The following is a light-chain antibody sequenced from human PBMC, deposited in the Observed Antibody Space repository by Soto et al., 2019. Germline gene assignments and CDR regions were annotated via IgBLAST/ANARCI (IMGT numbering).Light chain of an antibody. CDR3: CSYENSASFVV. V-gene: IGLV2-23*03. CDR2: EGT. Sequence: QSALTQPASVSGSPGQSITISCSGLSSDVGSYNLVSWYQQNPGKAPKLIIYEGTKRPSGISHRFSGSKSGSTASLTISGLQAEDEADYHCCSYENSASFVVFGGGTKLTVL. J-gene: IGLJ2*01. CDR1: SSDVGSYNL.